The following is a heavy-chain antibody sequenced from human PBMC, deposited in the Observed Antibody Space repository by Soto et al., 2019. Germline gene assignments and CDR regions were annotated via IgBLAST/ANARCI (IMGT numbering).Heavy chain of an antibody. J-gene: IGHJ5*02. V-gene: IGHV3-33*01. Sequence: QVQLVESGGGVVQPGRSLRLSCSASGVIFSDYAMHWVRQAPVKGLEWVAGIWSDGNNDYYTESVKGRFTISRDVSKNTLYLQMNSLRVEDTAIYYCAREGVGERGDNYFDPWGQGTLVTVSS. CDR2: IWSDGNND. CDR3: AREGVGERGDNYFDP. CDR1: GVIFSDYA. D-gene: IGHD1-26*01.